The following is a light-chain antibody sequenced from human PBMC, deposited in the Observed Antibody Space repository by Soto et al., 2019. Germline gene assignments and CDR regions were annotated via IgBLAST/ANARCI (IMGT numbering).Light chain of an antibody. J-gene: IGLJ1*01. CDR2: EVT. V-gene: IGLV2-8*01. CDR3: SSYADSNPYV. CDR1: SSDVGRYNY. Sequence: QSALTQPPSAAGSPGQSVTISCTGTSSDVGRYNYVSWYQQHPGKAPKLMIYEVTNRPSGVPDRFSGSKSGNTASLTVSGLQAEDEADYYCSSYADSNPYVFGTGTKVTVL.